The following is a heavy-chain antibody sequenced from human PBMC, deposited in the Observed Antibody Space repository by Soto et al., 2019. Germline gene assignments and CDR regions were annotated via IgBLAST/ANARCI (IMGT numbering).Heavy chain of an antibody. CDR1: GGSVSGGSYY. CDR2: IYYSGST. J-gene: IGHJ4*02. Sequence: PSETLSLTCTVSGGSVSGGSYYWSWIRQPPGTGLEWIGHIYYSGSTGYNPSLKIRVTISVDTSKNQFSLRLTSVTAADTAVYYCAGDYASGSYRFDYWGQGALVTVSS. CDR3: AGDYASGSYRFDY. D-gene: IGHD3-10*01. V-gene: IGHV4-61*01.